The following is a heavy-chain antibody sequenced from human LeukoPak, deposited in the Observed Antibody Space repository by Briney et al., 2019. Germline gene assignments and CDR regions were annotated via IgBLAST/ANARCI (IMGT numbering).Heavy chain of an antibody. V-gene: IGHV4-59*08. CDR3: ARLRSDYDYYYYGMDV. CDR2: IYYSGST. D-gene: IGHD3-22*01. J-gene: IGHJ6*02. Sequence: PPETLSLTCTVSGGSISSYYWSWIRQPPGKGLEWIGYIYYSGSTNYNPSLKSRVTISVDTSKNQFSLKLSSVTAADTAVYYCARLRSDYDYYYYGMDVWGQGTTVTVSS. CDR1: GGSISSYY.